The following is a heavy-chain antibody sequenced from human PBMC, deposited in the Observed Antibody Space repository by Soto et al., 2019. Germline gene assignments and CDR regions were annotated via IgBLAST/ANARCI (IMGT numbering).Heavy chain of an antibody. CDR1: GFTFSGSA. CDR2: IRNKANSYAT. J-gene: IGHJ4*02. CDR3: TSHSPEDMIRK. D-gene: IGHD2-15*01. Sequence: EVQLVESGVGLVQPGGSLKLSCAASGFTFSGSAVHWVRQASGKGLEWVGRIRNKANSYATAYAASLKGRFMISRDDSKNTAYLQMNSLKTEDTAVYYCTSHSPEDMIRKWGQGTLVTVSS. V-gene: IGHV3-73*02.